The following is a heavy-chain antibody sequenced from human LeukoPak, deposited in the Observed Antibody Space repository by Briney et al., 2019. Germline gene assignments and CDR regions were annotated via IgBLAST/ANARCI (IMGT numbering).Heavy chain of an antibody. V-gene: IGHV1-2*04. D-gene: IGHD3-22*01. CDR3: ATPMGHDSSGYPY. Sequence: ASVKVSCKASGYTFTGYYMHWVRQAPGQGLEWMGWINPNSGGTNYAQKFQGWVTMTEDTSTDTAYMELSSLRSEDTAVYYCATPMGHDSSGYPYWGQGTLVTVSS. CDR2: INPNSGGT. J-gene: IGHJ4*02. CDR1: GYTFTGYY.